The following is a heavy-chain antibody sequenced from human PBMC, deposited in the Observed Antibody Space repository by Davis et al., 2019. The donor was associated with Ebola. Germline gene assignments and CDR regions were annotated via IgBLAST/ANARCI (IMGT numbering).Heavy chain of an antibody. CDR3: ARGPIAAAGDLYYYYGMDV. D-gene: IGHD6-13*01. CDR1: GFTFSSYW. CDR2: IKQDGSEK. Sequence: GESLRLSCAASGFTFSSYWMSWVRQAPGKGLEWVANIKQDGSEKYYVDSVKGRFTISRDNAKNSLYLQMNSLRAEDTAVYYCARGPIAAAGDLYYYYGMDVWGQGTTVTVSS. V-gene: IGHV3-7*03. J-gene: IGHJ6*02.